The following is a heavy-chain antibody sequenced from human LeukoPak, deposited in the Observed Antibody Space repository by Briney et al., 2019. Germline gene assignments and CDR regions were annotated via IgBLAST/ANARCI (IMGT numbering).Heavy chain of an antibody. J-gene: IGHJ4*02. CDR1: GFTFSRYN. D-gene: IGHD3-10*01. Sequence: PGGSLRLSCAASGFTFSRYNMNWVRQAPGKGLEWVSSITSSSIYIYYADSMKGRFTISRDNAKNSLYLQMDSLRAEDTAVYYCARDGITMRILEYWGQGTQVTVSS. V-gene: IGHV3-21*01. CDR2: ITSSSIYI. CDR3: ARDGITMRILEY.